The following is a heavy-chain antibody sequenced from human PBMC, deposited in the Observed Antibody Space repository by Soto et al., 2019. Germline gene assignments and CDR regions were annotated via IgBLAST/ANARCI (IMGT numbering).Heavy chain of an antibody. CDR2: IYYSGST. V-gene: IGHV4-30-4*01. D-gene: IGHD4-17*01. CDR3: ARAPTVTTALDY. Sequence: NPSETLSLTCTVSGGSISSADYYWSWIRQPPGKGLEWIGYIYYSGSTYYNPSLKSRVTISVDTSKNQFSLKLSSVTAADTAVYYCARAPTVTTALDYWGQGTLVTVSS. CDR1: GGSISSADYY. J-gene: IGHJ4*02.